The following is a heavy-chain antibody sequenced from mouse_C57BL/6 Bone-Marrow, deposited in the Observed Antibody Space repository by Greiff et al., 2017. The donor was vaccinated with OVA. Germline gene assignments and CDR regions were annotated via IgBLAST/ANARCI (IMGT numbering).Heavy chain of an antibody. CDR1: GFNIKDDY. D-gene: IGHD2-14*01. CDR2: IDPENGDT. J-gene: IGHJ4*01. V-gene: IGHV14-4*01. CDR3: TRPYYRGEDY. Sequence: VQLQQSGAELVRPGASVKLSCTASGFNIKDDYMHWVKQRPEQGLEWIGWIDPENGDTEYASKFQGKATITADTSSNTAYLQLSSLTSEDTAVYYCTRPYYRGEDYWGQGTSVTVSS.